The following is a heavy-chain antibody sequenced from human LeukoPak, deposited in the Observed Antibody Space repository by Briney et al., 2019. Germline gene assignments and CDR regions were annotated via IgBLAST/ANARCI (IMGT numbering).Heavy chain of an antibody. CDR3: ARDSPSGVDY. D-gene: IGHD2-15*01. CDR1: GGSMSFYY. CDR2: IYYTGST. Sequence: PSETLSLTCTVSGGSMSFYYWNWIRQSPGKGLEWIGYIYYTGSTKYNPSLQSRVTISVDKSENQFSLKLSSVTAADTAVYYCARDSPSGVDYWGQGTLVTVSS. J-gene: IGHJ4*02. V-gene: IGHV4-59*01.